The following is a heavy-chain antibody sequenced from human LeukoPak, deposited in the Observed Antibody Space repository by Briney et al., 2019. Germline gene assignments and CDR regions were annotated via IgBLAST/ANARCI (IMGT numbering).Heavy chain of an antibody. J-gene: IGHJ4*02. CDR1: GFTFRSYA. CDR3: AKISVVVAAMPPGY. V-gene: IGHV3-23*01. Sequence: GGSLRLSCAASGFTFRSYAMSWVRQAPGKGLEWVARISWNSVRVDYADSVKGRFTISRDNSKNTLYLQMNSLRAEDTAVYYCAKISVVVAAMPPGYWGQGTLVTVSS. D-gene: IGHD2-15*01. CDR2: ISWNSVRV.